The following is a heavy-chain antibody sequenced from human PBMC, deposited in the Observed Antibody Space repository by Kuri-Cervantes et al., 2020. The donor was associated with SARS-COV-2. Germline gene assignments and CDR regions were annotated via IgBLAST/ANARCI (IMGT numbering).Heavy chain of an antibody. J-gene: IGHJ4*02. CDR3: AKTVAGTGIDY. Sequence: GESLKISCAASGFIFSSYAMSWVRQAPGKGLEWVSAISGSGGSTYYADSVKGRFTISRDNSKNTLYLQMNSLRAEDTAVYYCAKTVAGTGIDYWGQGTLVTVSS. D-gene: IGHD6-19*01. V-gene: IGHV3-23*01. CDR2: ISGSGGST. CDR1: GFIFSSYA.